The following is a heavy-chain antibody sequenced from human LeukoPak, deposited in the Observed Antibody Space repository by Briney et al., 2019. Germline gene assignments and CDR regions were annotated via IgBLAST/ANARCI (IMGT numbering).Heavy chain of an antibody. V-gene: IGHV3-30-3*01. CDR2: ISYDGSNK. J-gene: IGHJ4*02. D-gene: IGHD5-18*01. CDR1: GFTFSSYA. CDR3: ARLRGYSYGYLDY. Sequence: RRSLRLSCAASGFTFSSYAMHWVRQAPGKGLEWVAVISYDGSNKYYADSVKGRFTISRDNSKNTLYLQMNSLRAEDTAVYYCARLRGYSYGYLDYWGQGTLVTVSS.